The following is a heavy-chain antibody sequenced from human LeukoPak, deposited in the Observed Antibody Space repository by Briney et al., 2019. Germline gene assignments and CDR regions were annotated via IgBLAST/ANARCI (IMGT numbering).Heavy chain of an antibody. CDR1: GGSFSGYY. CDR2: INHSGST. Sequence: ESSETLSLTCAVYGGSFSGYYWSWIRQPPGKGLEWIGEINHSGSTNYNPSLKSRVTISVDTSENQFSLKLSSVTAADTAVYYCARGFMIGAVAGINFDYWGQGTLVTVSS. D-gene: IGHD6-19*01. J-gene: IGHJ4*02. CDR3: ARGFMIGAVAGINFDY. V-gene: IGHV4-34*01.